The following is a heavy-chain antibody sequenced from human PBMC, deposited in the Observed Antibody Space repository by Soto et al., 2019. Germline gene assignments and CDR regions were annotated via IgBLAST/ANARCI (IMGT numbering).Heavy chain of an antibody. D-gene: IGHD6-13*01. V-gene: IGHV1-18*01. CDR1: GYSFTSYG. Sequence: VQLEQSGAELKKPGASVRVSCKASGYSFTSYGITWVRQAPGQGLEWMAWIDTQNGNTNHAYKLQGRVSMTTDTSRTTAYMELRSLRSDDTAMYYCARYLPEAVGAFDIWGQGTMVTVSS. CDR2: IDTQNGNT. J-gene: IGHJ3*02. CDR3: ARYLPEAVGAFDI.